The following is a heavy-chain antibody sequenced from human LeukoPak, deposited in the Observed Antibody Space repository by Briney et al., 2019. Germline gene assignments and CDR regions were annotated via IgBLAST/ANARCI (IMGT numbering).Heavy chain of an antibody. CDR1: GYTFTSYD. CDR3: ARGGVLVVTAIPTSPTSYYYYGMDV. CDR2: MNPNSGNT. J-gene: IGHJ6*02. Sequence: ASVKVSCKASGYTFTSYDINWARQATGQGLEWMGWMNPNSGNTGYAQKFQGRVTMTRNTSISTAYMELSSLRSEDTAVYYCARGGVLVVTAIPTSPTSYYYYGMDVWGQGTTVTVSS. D-gene: IGHD2-21*02. V-gene: IGHV1-8*01.